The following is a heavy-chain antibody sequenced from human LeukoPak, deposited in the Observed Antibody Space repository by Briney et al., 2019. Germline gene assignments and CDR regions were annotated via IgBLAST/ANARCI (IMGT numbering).Heavy chain of an antibody. Sequence: RSGGSLRLSCTASGFTFSSYWMHWVRQAPGKGLVWVSRINTDGSSTTYADSVKGRFTISRDNAKTTLYLQMNSLRAEDSAVYYCARGDYRWEFDYAGAYWGQGTLVTVSS. D-gene: IGHD4-17*01. CDR3: ARGDYRWEFDYAGAY. CDR2: INTDGSST. J-gene: IGHJ4*02. CDR1: GFTFSSYW. V-gene: IGHV3-74*01.